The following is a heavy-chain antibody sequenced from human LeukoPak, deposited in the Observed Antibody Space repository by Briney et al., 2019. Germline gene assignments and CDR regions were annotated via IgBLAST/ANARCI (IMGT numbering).Heavy chain of an antibody. Sequence: SETLSLTCTVSGGSISRYYWSWIRRPPGKGLEWIGYIDDSGNTNYNPSLKSQVTISVDKSKNQFSLKLSFVTAADTAMYYCARSDYHNSGSHTVFDAFDIWGQGTMVTVSS. J-gene: IGHJ3*02. V-gene: IGHV4-59*01. D-gene: IGHD3-10*01. CDR1: GGSISRYY. CDR3: ARSDYHNSGSHTVFDAFDI. CDR2: IDDSGNT.